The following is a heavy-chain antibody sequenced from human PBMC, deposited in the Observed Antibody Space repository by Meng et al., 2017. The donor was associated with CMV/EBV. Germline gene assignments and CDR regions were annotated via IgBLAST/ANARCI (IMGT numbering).Heavy chain of an antibody. CDR3: AGSRPGGGACDY. J-gene: IGHJ4*02. V-gene: IGHV4-4*07. CDR2: IQVIGHT. Sequence: QVQIQESGPGWWRPAEPLSLTCIVSGASIKNYNWNWVRQPAGQGLEWIGLIQVIGHTVYNPSLKSRVTVSLDASKSQFSLTLNSVTAADTATYYCAGSRPGGGACDYWGQGILVTVSS. D-gene: IGHD3-16*01. CDR1: GASIKNYN.